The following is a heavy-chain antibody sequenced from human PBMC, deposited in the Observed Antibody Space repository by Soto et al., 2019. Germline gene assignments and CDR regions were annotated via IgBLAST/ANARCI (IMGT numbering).Heavy chain of an antibody. CDR3: ARNPRSWYCSSTSRLPSGFDP. V-gene: IGHV4-31*03. D-gene: IGHD2-2*01. CDR1: GGSISSGGYY. Sequence: PSETLSLTCTVSGGSISSGGYYWSWIRQHPGKGLEWIGYIYYSGSTYYNPSLKSRVTISVDTSKNQFSLKLSSVTAADTAVYYCARNPRSWYCSSTSRLPSGFDPWGQGTLVTVSS. CDR2: IYYSGST. J-gene: IGHJ5*02.